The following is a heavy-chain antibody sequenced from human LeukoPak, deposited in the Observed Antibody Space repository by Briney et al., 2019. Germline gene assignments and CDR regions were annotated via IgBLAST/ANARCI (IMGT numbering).Heavy chain of an antibody. CDR1: GFTFSTHW. CDR3: ARRACSGSYPSYFDY. V-gene: IGHV4-39*01. D-gene: IGHD1-26*01. CDR2: IYYSGST. Sequence: PGGSLRLSCAASGFTFSTHWMIWVRQPPGKGLDWIGSIYYSGSTYYNPSLRSRVTISVDTSKNQFSLKLSSVTASDTAVYYCARRACSGSYPSYFDYWRQRTPVTVSS. J-gene: IGHJ4*02.